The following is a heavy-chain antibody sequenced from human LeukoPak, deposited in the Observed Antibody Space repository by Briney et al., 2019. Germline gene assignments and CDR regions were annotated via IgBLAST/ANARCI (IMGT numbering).Heavy chain of an antibody. CDR2: ISYGGSNK. CDR3: AKGPSTVRFGDRHKGIFDY. Sequence: PGGSLRLSCAASGFTFSSYAMHWVRQAPGKGLEWVAVISYGGSNKYYADSVKGRFTISRDNSKNTLYLQMNSLKAEDTAVYYCAKGPSTVRFGDRHKGIFDYWGQGTLVTVSS. CDR1: GFTFSSYA. D-gene: IGHD3-10*01. J-gene: IGHJ4*02. V-gene: IGHV3-30*04.